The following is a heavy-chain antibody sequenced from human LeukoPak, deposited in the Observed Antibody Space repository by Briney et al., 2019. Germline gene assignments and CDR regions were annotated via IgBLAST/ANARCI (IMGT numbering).Heavy chain of an antibody. Sequence: GGALRLSCAAAGDTFCIYGMNWVPDAPGKGLFCVSAITGGGDTTYYSDSVKNRVTISRDTSTSTLFLRMYSLRAADTGLYNNARVMSRGYYYDSWGQETLVTVSS. D-gene: IGHD3-22*01. J-gene: IGHJ4*02. CDR3: ARVMSRGYYYDS. CDR1: GDTFCIYG. CDR2: ITGGGDTT. V-gene: IGHV3-23*01.